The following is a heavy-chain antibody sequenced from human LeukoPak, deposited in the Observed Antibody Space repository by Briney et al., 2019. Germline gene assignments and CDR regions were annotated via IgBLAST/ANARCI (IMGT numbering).Heavy chain of an antibody. Sequence: GGSLKLSCAASGFTFSDSAIHWVRQASGKGLEWVGRIRTKPNNYATSYAASVAGRFALSRDDSKNTAYLQMNSLKTEDTAVYYCTTSFNWLLDNWGQGTLVTVSS. CDR3: TTSFNWLLDN. CDR1: GFTFSDSA. J-gene: IGHJ4*02. V-gene: IGHV3-73*01. D-gene: IGHD3-9*01. CDR2: IRTKPNNYAT.